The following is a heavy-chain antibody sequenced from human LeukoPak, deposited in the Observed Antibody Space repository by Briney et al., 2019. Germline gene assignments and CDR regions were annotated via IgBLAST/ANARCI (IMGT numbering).Heavy chain of an antibody. CDR1: EFTFTSYA. CDR2: ISNSGGST. CDR3: AELGITMIGGV. V-gene: IGHV3-23*01. Sequence: GGSLRLSCAASEFTFTSYAMSWVRQAPGKGLEWVSGISNSGGSTYYADSVKGRFTISRDNSKNTLYLQMNTLRAEDTAVYYCAELGITMIGGVWGKGTTVTISS. J-gene: IGHJ6*04. D-gene: IGHD3-10*02.